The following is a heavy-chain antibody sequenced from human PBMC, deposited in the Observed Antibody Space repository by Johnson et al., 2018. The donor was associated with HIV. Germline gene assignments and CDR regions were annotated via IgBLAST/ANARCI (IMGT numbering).Heavy chain of an antibody. CDR2: IYSGGST. V-gene: IGHV3-66*01. D-gene: IGHD2-15*01. CDR1: GFSVSSNY. CDR3: VTLVVAPPFDI. J-gene: IGHJ3*02. Sequence: VQLVESGGGLVQPGGSLRLSCSASGFSVSSNYMSWVRQAPGKGLEWVSVIYSGGSTYYVDSVKGRFTISRDNSKNTLYLQMNSLRAEDTAVYYCVTLVVAPPFDIWGQGTMVTVSS.